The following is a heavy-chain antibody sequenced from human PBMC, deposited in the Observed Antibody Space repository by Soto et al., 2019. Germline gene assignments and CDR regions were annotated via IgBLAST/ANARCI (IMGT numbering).Heavy chain of an antibody. V-gene: IGHV6-1*01. J-gene: IGHJ4*02. D-gene: IGHD2-8*02. Sequence: PSQTLSLTCAISGDSVSSNSAAWNWIRQSPSRGLEWLGRTYYRSKWYNDYAVSVKSRITINPDTSKNQFSLQLNSVTPEDTAVYYCARDLYWGGADLSHFDYWGQGTLVTVSS. CDR3: ARDLYWGGADLSHFDY. CDR2: TYYRSKWYN. CDR1: GDSVSSNSAA.